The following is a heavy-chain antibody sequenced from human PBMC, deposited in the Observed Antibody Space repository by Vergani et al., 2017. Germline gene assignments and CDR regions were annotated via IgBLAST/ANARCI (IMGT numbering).Heavy chain of an antibody. Sequence: EVQLVQSGAEVKKPGESLKIYCQGSGYSFTSYWIAWLRQLPGKGLEWMGIIYLGDSDTRYSPSFQGQFTISPAKSISTAYLQWGSLKASDTAVYYCSSTGDYGDYVFAYWGQGSLVTVSS. CDR3: SSTGDYGDYVFAY. CDR1: GYSFTSYW. J-gene: IGHJ4*02. D-gene: IGHD4-17*01. V-gene: IGHV5-51*03. CDR2: IYLGDSDT.